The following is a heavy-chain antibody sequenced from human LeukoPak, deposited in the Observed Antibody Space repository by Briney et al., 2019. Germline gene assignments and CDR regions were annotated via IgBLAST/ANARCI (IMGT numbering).Heavy chain of an antibody. CDR3: ARDKGHCSGGSCYLDVFDM. V-gene: IGHV3-48*01. D-gene: IGHD2-15*01. CDR2: ISVGSNTI. CDR1: GFTFNTYS. J-gene: IGHJ3*02. Sequence: PGGSLRLSCAASGFTFNTYSMNWVRQAPGKGLEWISYISVGSNTIYYAGSVKGRFIISRDNAKNSLSLQMNSLRAEDTAVYYCARDKGHCSGGSCYLDVFDMWGQGTMVTVSS.